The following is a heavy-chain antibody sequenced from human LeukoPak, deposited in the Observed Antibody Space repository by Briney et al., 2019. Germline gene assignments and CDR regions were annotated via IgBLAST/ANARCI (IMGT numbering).Heavy chain of an antibody. CDR3: ASTFSDPGATPGDY. CDR1: GFTFSSYS. V-gene: IGHV3-7*01. J-gene: IGHJ4*02. Sequence: GGSLRLSCAASGFTFSSYSMNWVRQAPGKGLEWVANIKQDGSEKYYVDSVKGRFTISRDNAKNSLYLQMNSLRAEDTAVYYCASTFSDPGATPGDYWGQGTLVTVSS. D-gene: IGHD1-26*01. CDR2: IKQDGSEK.